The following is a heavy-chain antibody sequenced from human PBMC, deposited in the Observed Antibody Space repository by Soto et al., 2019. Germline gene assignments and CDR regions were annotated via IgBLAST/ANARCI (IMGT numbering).Heavy chain of an antibody. Sequence: GASVKVSCKASGGTFSSYAISWVRQAPGQGLEWMGGIIPIFGTANYAQKFQGRVTITADESTSTAYMELSSLRSEDTAIYFCANLDSWSPRPMDVWGQGTTVTVSS. D-gene: IGHD3-3*01. J-gene: IGHJ6*02. V-gene: IGHV1-69*13. CDR1: GGTFSSYA. CDR2: IIPIFGTA. CDR3: ANLDSWSPRPMDV.